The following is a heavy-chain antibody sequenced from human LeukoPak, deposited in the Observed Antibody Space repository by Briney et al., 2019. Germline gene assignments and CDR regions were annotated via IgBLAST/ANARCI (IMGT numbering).Heavy chain of an antibody. J-gene: IGHJ4*02. CDR2: ISWNSGSI. Sequence: GGSLRLSCAASGFTFSSYAMSWVRQAPGKGLEWVSGISWNSGSIGYADSVKGRFTISRDNAKNSLYLQMNSLRAEDTALYYCAKDSTMVRGVIDYWGQGTLVTVSS. V-gene: IGHV3-9*01. CDR1: GFTFSSYA. CDR3: AKDSTMVRGVIDY. D-gene: IGHD3-10*01.